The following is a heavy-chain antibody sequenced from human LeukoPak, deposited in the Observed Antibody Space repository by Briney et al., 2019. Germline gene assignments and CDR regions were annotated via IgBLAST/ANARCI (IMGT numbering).Heavy chain of an antibody. J-gene: IGHJ4*02. Sequence: PSETLSLTCTVSGGSISSYYWSWIQQPPGKGLEWIGYIYYSGSTNYNPSLKSRVTISVDTSKNQFSLKLSSVTAADTAVYYCAREDLRSDYYDSSGYFDYWGQGTLVTVSS. CDR3: AREDLRSDYYDSSGYFDY. D-gene: IGHD3-22*01. CDR2: IYYSGST. V-gene: IGHV4-59*01. CDR1: GGSISSYY.